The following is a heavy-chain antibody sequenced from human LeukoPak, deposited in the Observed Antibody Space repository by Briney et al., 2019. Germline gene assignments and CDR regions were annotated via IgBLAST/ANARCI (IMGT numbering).Heavy chain of an antibody. J-gene: IGHJ3*02. D-gene: IGHD2-2*01. CDR3: ARYCSSTSCYQSRAFDI. CDR2: IYYSWST. V-gene: IGHV4-31*03. CDR1: GGSISSGGYY. Sequence: PSETLSLTCTVSGGSISSGGYYWCWIRQPPGKGLEWIGYIYYSWSTYYNPSLKSRVTISVDTSKNQFSLKLSSVTAADTAVYYCARYCSSTSCYQSRAFDIWGQGTMVTVSS.